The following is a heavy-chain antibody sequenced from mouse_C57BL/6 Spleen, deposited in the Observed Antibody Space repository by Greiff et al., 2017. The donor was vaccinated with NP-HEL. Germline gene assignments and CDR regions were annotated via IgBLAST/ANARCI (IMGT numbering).Heavy chain of an antibody. D-gene: IGHD2-4*01. CDR1: GYSFTGYF. CDR2: INPYNGDT. J-gene: IGHJ3*01. Sequence: VQLQQSGPELVKPGASVKLSCKASGYSFTGYFMNWVKQSHGQSLEWIGRINPYNGDTFYNQKFKGKATLTVAKSSSTAYMQLISLTSEDFAVYYCAISPIYYDYDAFAYWGQGTLVTVSA. CDR3: AISPIYYDYDAFAY. V-gene: IGHV1-37*01.